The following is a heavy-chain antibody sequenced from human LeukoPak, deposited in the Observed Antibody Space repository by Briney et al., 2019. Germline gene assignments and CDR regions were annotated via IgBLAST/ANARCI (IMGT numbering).Heavy chain of an antibody. V-gene: IGHV3-23*01. Sequence: GGSLRLSCATSGFTFSNYAMSWVRQAPGRGLEWVSIISDSAVGTYYTDSVKGRFTISRDNSKNTLYLQMNSLRPEDTAVFHCARGRAVTGSTVIDYWGQGTLVTVSS. CDR3: ARGRAVTGSTVIDY. CDR1: GFTFSNYA. D-gene: IGHD6-19*01. J-gene: IGHJ4*02. CDR2: ISDSAVGT.